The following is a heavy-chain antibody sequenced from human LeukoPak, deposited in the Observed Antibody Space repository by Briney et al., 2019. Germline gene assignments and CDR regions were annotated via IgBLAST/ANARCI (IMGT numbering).Heavy chain of an antibody. J-gene: IGHJ4*02. V-gene: IGHV1-8*01. D-gene: IGHD3-10*01. Sequence: ASVKVSCKASGYTFTSYDINWVRQATGQGLEWMGWMNPSSGNTGYAQKFQGRVTITADESTSTAYMELSSLRSEDTAVYYCARPKATSGWYLDYWGQGTLVTVSS. CDR3: ARPKATSGWYLDY. CDR1: GYTFTSYD. CDR2: MNPSSGNT.